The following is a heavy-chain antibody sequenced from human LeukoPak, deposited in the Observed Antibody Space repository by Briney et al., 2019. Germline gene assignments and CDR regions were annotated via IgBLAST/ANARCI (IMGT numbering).Heavy chain of an antibody. J-gene: IGHJ4*02. Sequence: GGSLRRSCAASGFTFTDAWMSWVRQAPGKGLEWVGRIESKSDGGTTYYAAPVKGRFTISRDDLKNTLYLQMNSLKTEDTAVYFCTLDDVGLAPDYWGQGTLVTVSS. CDR2: IESKSDGGTT. CDR1: GFTFTDAW. V-gene: IGHV3-15*04. D-gene: IGHD1-26*01. CDR3: TLDDVGLAPDY.